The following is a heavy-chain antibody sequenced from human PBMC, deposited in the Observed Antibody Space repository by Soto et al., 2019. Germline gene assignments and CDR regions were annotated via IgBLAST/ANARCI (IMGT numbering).Heavy chain of an antibody. CDR2: IWYDGSNK. J-gene: IGHJ4*02. CDR3: ARGGPDYYDSSGYTMAYDD. D-gene: IGHD3-22*01. V-gene: IGHV3-33*01. Sequence: GGSLRLSCAASGFTFSSYGMHWVRQAPGKGLEWVAVIWYDGSNKYYADSVKGRFTISRDNSKNTLYLQMNSLRAEDTAVYYCARGGPDYYDSSGYTMAYDDWGQGTLVTVSS. CDR1: GFTFSSYG.